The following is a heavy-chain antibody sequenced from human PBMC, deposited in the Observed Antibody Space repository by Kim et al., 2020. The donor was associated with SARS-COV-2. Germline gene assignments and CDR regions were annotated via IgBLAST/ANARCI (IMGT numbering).Heavy chain of an antibody. CDR2: IWYDGSNK. Sequence: GGSLRLSCAASGFTFSSYGMHWVRQAPGKGLEWVAVIWYDGSNKYYADSVKGRFTISRDNSKNTLYLQMNSLRAEDTAVYYCARDLRGAAALAWGQGTLVTVSS. J-gene: IGHJ5*02. V-gene: IGHV3-33*01. CDR3: ARDLRGAAALA. D-gene: IGHD6-13*01. CDR1: GFTFSSYG.